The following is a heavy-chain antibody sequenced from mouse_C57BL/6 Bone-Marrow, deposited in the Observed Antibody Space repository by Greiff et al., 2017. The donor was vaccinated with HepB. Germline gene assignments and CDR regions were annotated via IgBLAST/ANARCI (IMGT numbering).Heavy chain of an antibody. D-gene: IGHD2-4*01. Sequence: QVQLKESGAELARPGASVKLSCKASGYTFTSYGISWVKQRTGQGLEWIGEIYPRSGNTYYNEKFKGKATLTADKSSSTAYMELRSLTSEDSAVYFCARGGLGLRRRYWGQGTTLTVSS. CDR1: GYTFTSYG. V-gene: IGHV1-81*01. CDR2: IYPRSGNT. CDR3: ARGGLGLRRRY. J-gene: IGHJ2*01.